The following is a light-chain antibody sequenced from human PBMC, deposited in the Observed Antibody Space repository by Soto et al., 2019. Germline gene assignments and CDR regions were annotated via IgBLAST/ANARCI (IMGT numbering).Light chain of an antibody. V-gene: IGLV2-8*01. J-gene: IGLJ2*01. CDR2: EVN. Sequence: QSALTQPPSASGSPGQSVTISCTGTSGDVGGYNYVSWYQQHSGKAPKLMIYEVNKRPSGVPDRFSGSKSGNTASLTVSGLQAEDEDDYYCSSYAGSNNFVLFGGGTKVTVL. CDR1: SGDVGGYNY. CDR3: SSYAGSNNFVL.